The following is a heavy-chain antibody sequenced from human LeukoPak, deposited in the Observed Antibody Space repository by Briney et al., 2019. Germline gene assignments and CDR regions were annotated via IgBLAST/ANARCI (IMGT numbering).Heavy chain of an antibody. D-gene: IGHD6-19*01. Sequence: GGSLRLSCAASGFTFSSYGMHWVRQAPGKGLEWVAVISYDGSNKYYADSVKGRFTISRDNSKNTLYLQMNSLRAEDTAVYYCAKRKGQWLVRSWWYFDLWGRGTLVTVSS. CDR3: AKRKGQWLVRSWWYFDL. V-gene: IGHV3-30*18. J-gene: IGHJ2*01. CDR2: ISYDGSNK. CDR1: GFTFSSYG.